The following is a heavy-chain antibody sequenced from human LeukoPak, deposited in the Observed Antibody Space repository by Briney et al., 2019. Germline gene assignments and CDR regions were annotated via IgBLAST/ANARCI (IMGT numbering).Heavy chain of an antibody. Sequence: SETLSLTCTVSGGSISSSSYYWGWIRQPPGKGLEWIGSIYYSGSTYYNPSLKSRVTISVDTSKNQFSLKLSSVTAADTAVYYCARVGLLPDLYNWFDPWGQGTLVTVSS. CDR3: ARVGLLPDLYNWFDP. CDR1: GGSISSSSYY. CDR2: IYYSGST. V-gene: IGHV4-39*01. J-gene: IGHJ5*02. D-gene: IGHD2-21*01.